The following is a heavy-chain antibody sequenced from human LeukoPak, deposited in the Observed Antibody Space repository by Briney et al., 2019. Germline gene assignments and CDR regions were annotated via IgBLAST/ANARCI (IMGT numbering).Heavy chain of an antibody. J-gene: IGHJ5*02. Sequence: PGGSLRLSCVASGFSFNNYWMSWVRQAPGKGLEWVANIKQDESKTYYIDSVKGRFTISRDNARNPLFLQINSLTAEDTAVYYCAREASLYCSGNDCYWAFDRWGQGTLVTVSS. CDR1: GFSFNNYW. V-gene: IGHV3-7*01. CDR2: IKQDESKT. D-gene: IGHD2-2*01. CDR3: AREASLYCSGNDCYWAFDR.